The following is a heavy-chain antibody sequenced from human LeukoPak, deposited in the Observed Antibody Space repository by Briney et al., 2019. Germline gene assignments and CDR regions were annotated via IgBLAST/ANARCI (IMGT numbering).Heavy chain of an antibody. D-gene: IGHD3-16*01. V-gene: IGHV4-4*02. CDR2: IYHSGST. CDR1: GGSISSSNW. J-gene: IGHJ6*03. CDR3: ARSSFPYWGYYYYYMDV. Sequence: PSGTLSLTCAVSGGSISSSNWWSWVRQPPGKGLEWIGEIYHSGSTNYNPSLKSRVTISVDKSKNQFSLKLSSVTAADTAVYYCARSSFPYWGYYYYYMDVWGKGTTVTVSS.